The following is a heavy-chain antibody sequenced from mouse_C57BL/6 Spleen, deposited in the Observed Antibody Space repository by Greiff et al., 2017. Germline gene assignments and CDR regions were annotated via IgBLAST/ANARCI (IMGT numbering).Heavy chain of an antibody. CDR1: GYTFTSYW. V-gene: IGHV1-50*01. D-gene: IGHD2-2*01. Sequence: QVQLQQPGAELVKPGASVKLSCKASGYTFTSYWMQWVKQRPGQGLEWIGEIDPSDSYTNYNQKFKGKATLTVDTSSSTASMQLSSLTSEDSAVYYCARRGVTTDFDVWGTGTTVTVSS. J-gene: IGHJ1*03. CDR2: IDPSDSYT. CDR3: ARRGVTTDFDV.